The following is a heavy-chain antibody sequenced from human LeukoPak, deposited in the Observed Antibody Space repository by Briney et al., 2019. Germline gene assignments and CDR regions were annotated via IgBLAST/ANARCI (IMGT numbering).Heavy chain of an antibody. J-gene: IGHJ4*02. CDR3: AREVNTMVRGVIGGYFDY. CDR1: GYTFTGYY. D-gene: IGHD3-10*01. Sequence: GASVKVSCKASGYTFTGYYMHWVRQAPGQGLEWMGWINPNSGGTNYAQKFQGRVTMTRGTSISTAYMELSRLRSDDTGVYYCAREVNTMVRGVIGGYFDYWGQGTLVTVSS. CDR2: INPNSGGT. V-gene: IGHV1-2*02.